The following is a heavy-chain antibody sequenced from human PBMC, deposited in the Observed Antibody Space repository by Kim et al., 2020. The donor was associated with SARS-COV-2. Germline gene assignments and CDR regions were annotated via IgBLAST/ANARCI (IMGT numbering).Heavy chain of an antibody. D-gene: IGHD6-19*01. CDR2: INPNSGGT. CDR1: GYTFTGYY. CDR3: ARPRSPLYSSGWYGGGDFDY. J-gene: IGHJ4*02. V-gene: IGHV1-2*02. Sequence: ASVKVSCKASGYTFTGYYMHWVRQAPGQGLEWMGWINPNSGGTNYAQKFQGRVTMTRDTSISTAYMELSRLRSDDTAVYYCARPRSPLYSSGWYGGGDFDYWGQGTLVTVSS.